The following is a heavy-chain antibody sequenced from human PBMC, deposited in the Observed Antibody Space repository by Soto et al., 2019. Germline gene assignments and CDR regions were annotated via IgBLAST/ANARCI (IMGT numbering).Heavy chain of an antibody. CDR2: IYWDDDK. CDR3: AHGDGSLGRDWCDP. V-gene: IGHV2-5*02. J-gene: IGHJ5*02. D-gene: IGHD3-10*01. Sequence: QITLKESGPTLVKPTETLTLTCTFSGFSLTTRGVAVGWIRQPPGKALEWLAVIYWDDDKRHSPSLKNRLTITKDTSKIHVVLTLTNMDPVDTATYYCAHGDGSLGRDWCDPGGQGTLVTVSS. CDR1: GFSLTTRGVA.